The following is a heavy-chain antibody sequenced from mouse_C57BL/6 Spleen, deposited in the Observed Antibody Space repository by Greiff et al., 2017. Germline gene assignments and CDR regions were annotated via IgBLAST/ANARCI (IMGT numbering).Heavy chain of an antibody. V-gene: IGHV2-2*01. CDR3: ARKRDYGSSPYWYFDV. CDR2: IWSGGST. J-gene: IGHJ1*03. Sequence: QVQLKESGPGLVQPSQSLSISCTVSGFSLTSYGVHWVRQSPGKGLEWLGVIWSGGSTDYNAAFISRLSISKDNSKSQVFFKMNSLQADDTAIYYCARKRDYGSSPYWYFDVWGTGTTVTVSS. D-gene: IGHD1-1*01. CDR1: GFSLTSYG.